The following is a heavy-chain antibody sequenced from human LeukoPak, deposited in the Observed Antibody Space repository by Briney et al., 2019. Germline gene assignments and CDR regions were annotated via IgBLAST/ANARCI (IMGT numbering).Heavy chain of an antibody. CDR3: AREAREWELQYYYYMDV. D-gene: IGHD1-26*01. Sequence: GGSLRLSCAASGFTFNNYAMSWVRQAPGKGLEWVSSISSSSSYIHYADSVKGRFTISRDNAKNSLYLQMNSLRAEDTAVYYCAREAREWELQYYYYMDVWGKGTTVTVSS. J-gene: IGHJ6*03. CDR2: ISSSSSYI. V-gene: IGHV3-21*01. CDR1: GFTFNNYA.